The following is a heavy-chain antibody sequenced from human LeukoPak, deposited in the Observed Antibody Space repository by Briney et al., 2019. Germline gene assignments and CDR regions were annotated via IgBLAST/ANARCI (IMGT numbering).Heavy chain of an antibody. J-gene: IGHJ4*02. CDR3: ALQGGDARLTKLRGVIIHSFHY. Sequence: GASVKVSCKASGYTFTGYYMHWVRQAPGQGLEWMGWINPNSGGTNYAQKFQGRVTMTRDTSISTAYMELSRLRADDTAVYYCALQGGDARLTKLRGVIIHSFHYWGQGTLVTVSS. CDR1: GYTFTGYY. CDR2: INPNSGGT. D-gene: IGHD3-10*01. V-gene: IGHV1-2*02.